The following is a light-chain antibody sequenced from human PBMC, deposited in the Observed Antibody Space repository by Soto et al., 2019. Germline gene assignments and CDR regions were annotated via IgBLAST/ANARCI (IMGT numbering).Light chain of an antibody. CDR1: QSVSSSY. J-gene: IGKJ2*01. CDR3: QQYGSSGYT. V-gene: IGKV3-20*01. CDR2: AAS. Sequence: EIVLTQSPGTLSLSPGERATLSCRASQSVSSSYLAWYQQKPGQAPRLLIYAASSRATGIPDRFSGSGSGTDFTLTISRLEPDDFAVYYCQQYGSSGYTFGQGTKLEIK.